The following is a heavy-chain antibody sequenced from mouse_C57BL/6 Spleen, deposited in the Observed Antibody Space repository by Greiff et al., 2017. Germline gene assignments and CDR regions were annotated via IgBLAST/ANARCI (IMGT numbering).Heavy chain of an antibody. CDR2: ISDGGSYT. J-gene: IGHJ4*01. CDR1: GFTFSSYA. CDR3: ARDSLPGAMDY. D-gene: IGHD6-5*01. V-gene: IGHV5-4*01. Sequence: DVKLVESGGGLVKPGGSLKLSCAASGFTFSSYAMSWVRQTPEKRLGWVATISDGGSYTYYPDNVKGRFTISRDNAKNNLYLQMSHLKSEDTAMYYCARDSLPGAMDYWGQGTSVTVSS.